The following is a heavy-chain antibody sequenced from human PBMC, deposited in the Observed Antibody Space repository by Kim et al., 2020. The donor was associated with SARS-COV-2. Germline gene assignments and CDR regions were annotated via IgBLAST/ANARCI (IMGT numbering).Heavy chain of an antibody. Sequence: SETLSLTCTVSGGSISSYYWSWIRQPPGKGLEWIGYIYYSGSTNYNPSLKSRVTISVDTSKNQFSLKLSSVTAADTAVYYCARLYCSSTSCYSYYYYYMDVGGKGTTVTVSS. CDR2: IYYSGST. D-gene: IGHD2-2*01. J-gene: IGHJ6*03. CDR3: ARLYCSSTSCYSYYYYYMDV. CDR1: GGSISSYY. V-gene: IGHV4-59*08.